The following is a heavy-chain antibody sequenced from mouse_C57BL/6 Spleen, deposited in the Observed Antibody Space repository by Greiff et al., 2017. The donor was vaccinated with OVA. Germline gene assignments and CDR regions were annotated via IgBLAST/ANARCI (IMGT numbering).Heavy chain of an antibody. Sequence: QVQLQQSGPELVKPGASVKISCKASGYAFSSSWMNWVKQRPGKGLEWIGRICPGDGDTNYNGTFKGKATLTGDKSSSTAYLQLSSLTSEDSAVYFCARWGGNYGYAIDYWGQGTSVTVSS. CDR1: GYAFSSSW. V-gene: IGHV1-82*01. CDR2: ICPGDGDT. CDR3: ARWGGNYGYAIDY. J-gene: IGHJ4*01. D-gene: IGHD2-1*01.